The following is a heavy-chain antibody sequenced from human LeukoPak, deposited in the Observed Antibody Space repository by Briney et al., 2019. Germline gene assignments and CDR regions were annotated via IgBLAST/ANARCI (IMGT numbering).Heavy chain of an antibody. CDR1: GGSISSYC. CDR3: ARAVGDSSGYWDNLDY. CDR2: IYYSGST. V-gene: IGHV4-59*01. Sequence: SETLSLTCTVSGGSISSYCWSWIRQPPGKGLEWIGYIYYSGSTNYNPSLKSRVTISVDTSKNQFSLKLSSVTAADTAVYYCARAVGDSSGYWDNLDYWGQGTLVTVSS. J-gene: IGHJ4*02. D-gene: IGHD3-22*01.